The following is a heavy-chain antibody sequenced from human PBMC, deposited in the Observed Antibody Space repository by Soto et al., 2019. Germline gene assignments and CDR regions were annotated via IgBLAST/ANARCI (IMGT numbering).Heavy chain of an antibody. Sequence: GESLKISCKGSGYSFTSYWIGWVRQMPGKGLEWMGIIYPGDSDTRYSPSFQGQVTISADKSISTAYLQWSSLKASDTAMYYCASRTYYYDSSGYYWGAFDIWGQGTMVTVS. CDR2: IYPGDSDT. V-gene: IGHV5-51*01. CDR1: GYSFTSYW. J-gene: IGHJ3*02. CDR3: ASRTYYYDSSGYYWGAFDI. D-gene: IGHD3-22*01.